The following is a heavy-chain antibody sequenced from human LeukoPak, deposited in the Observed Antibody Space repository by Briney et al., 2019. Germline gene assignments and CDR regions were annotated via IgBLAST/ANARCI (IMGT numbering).Heavy chain of an antibody. J-gene: IGHJ4*02. Sequence: GGSLRLSCAASGFIVRTYGMHWVRQAPGKGLEWVAFIRSDGSNEYYADSVKGRFTISRDNSKNMLSLQMDTLRSEDTAVYYCAKDLYMSGFYPPSLDNWGQGTRVTVSS. D-gene: IGHD3-22*01. CDR1: GFIVRTYG. CDR3: AKDLYMSGFYPPSLDN. CDR2: IRSDGSNE. V-gene: IGHV3-30*02.